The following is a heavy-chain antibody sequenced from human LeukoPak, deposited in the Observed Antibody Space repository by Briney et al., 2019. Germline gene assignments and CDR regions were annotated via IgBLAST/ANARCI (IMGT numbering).Heavy chain of an antibody. CDR3: ARDRSSNLYYYYDMDV. D-gene: IGHD6-13*01. V-gene: IGHV3-30-3*01. CDR1: GFTFSTYP. CDR2: ISFDGSNK. Sequence: TGGSLRLSCAASGFTFSTYPMHWVREAPGKGLEWVADISFDGSNKYYGDSVKGRFTISRDNSKNTLYLQMDSLGAEDTAVYYCARDRSSNLYYYYDMDVWGQGTTVTVSS. J-gene: IGHJ6*02.